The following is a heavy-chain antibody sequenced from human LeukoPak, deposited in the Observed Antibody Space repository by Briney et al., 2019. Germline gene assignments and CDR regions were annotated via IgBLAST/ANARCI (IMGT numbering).Heavy chain of an antibody. J-gene: IGHJ4*02. D-gene: IGHD1-26*01. V-gene: IGHV3-30*02. CDR1: GFTFSSYG. CDR2: IRYDGSKK. Sequence: GGSLRLSCAASGFTFSSYGMHWVRQAPGKGLEWGAFIRYDGSKKYYADSVKGRFTISRDNSKNTLDLQMNSLRAEDTAVYYCANDSGRRAEYWGQGPLVTVSS. CDR3: ANDSGRRAEY.